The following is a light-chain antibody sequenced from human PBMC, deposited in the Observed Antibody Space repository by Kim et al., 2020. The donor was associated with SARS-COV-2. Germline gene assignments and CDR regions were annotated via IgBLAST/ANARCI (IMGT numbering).Light chain of an antibody. Sequence: LAPGERGTLSCTASQTVSTSLAWFQQKSGQAPRLLIYDASTRATGIPARFSGSGSGTDFTLTISRLEPEDFAVYYCQQGDNWPITFGQGTRLEIK. CDR3: QQGDNWPIT. CDR2: DAS. V-gene: IGKV3-11*01. J-gene: IGKJ5*01. CDR1: QTVSTS.